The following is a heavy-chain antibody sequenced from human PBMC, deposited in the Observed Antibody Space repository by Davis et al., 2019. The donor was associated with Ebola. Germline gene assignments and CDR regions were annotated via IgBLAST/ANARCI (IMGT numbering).Heavy chain of an antibody. CDR2: ISYDGSNK. D-gene: IGHD2-15*01. V-gene: IGHV3-30*03. CDR3: ARGYCSGGSCYSYYYYGMDV. CDR1: GFTFSNYW. J-gene: IGHJ6*02. Sequence: GGSLRLSCAASGFTFSNYWMHWVRQAPGKGLEWVAVISYDGSNKYYADSVKGRFTISRDNSKNTLYLQMDSLRAEDTAVYYCARGYCSGGSCYSYYYYGMDVWGQGTTVTVSS.